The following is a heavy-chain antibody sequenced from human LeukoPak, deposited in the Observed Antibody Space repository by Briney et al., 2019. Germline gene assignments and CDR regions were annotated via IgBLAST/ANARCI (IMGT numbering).Heavy chain of an antibody. CDR3: ASYCSGSSCYRTSDI. D-gene: IGHD2-15*01. CDR1: GFTFSDYY. CDR2: ISSSGSTI. J-gene: IGHJ3*02. Sequence: GGSLRLSCAASGFTFSDYYMSWIRQAPGKGLEWVSYISSSGSTIYYADSVKGRFTISRDNAKNSLYLQMNSLRAEDTAVYYCASYCSGSSCYRTSDIWGQGTMVTVSS. V-gene: IGHV3-11*04.